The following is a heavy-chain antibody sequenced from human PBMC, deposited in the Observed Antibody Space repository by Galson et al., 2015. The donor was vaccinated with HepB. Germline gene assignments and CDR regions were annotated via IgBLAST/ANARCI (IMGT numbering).Heavy chain of an antibody. V-gene: IGHV3-33*01. CDR2: IWHSGTNK. CDR3: ARGPGYSYGNPHFDY. J-gene: IGHJ4*02. CDR1: GFPFSTFG. Sequence: SLRLSCAASGFPFSTFGMHWVRQAPGRGLEWVAVIWHSGTNKYYADSVKGRFTISRDNSKNTLYLQMNSLRAEDTAVYYCARGPGYSYGNPHFDYWGQGTLVTVSS. D-gene: IGHD5-18*01.